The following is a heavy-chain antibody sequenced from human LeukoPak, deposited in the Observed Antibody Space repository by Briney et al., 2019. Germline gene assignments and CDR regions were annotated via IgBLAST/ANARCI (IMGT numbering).Heavy chain of an antibody. CDR3: ARDLGWLQSDY. CDR2: IKKDGSEQ. V-gene: IGHV3-7*01. Sequence: GGSLRLSCVASGFSFSDHWMTWFRQAPGKGLEWVATIKKDGSEQYYVDSMKGRLTISRDNAKNSVYLQIHNLRAEDTAVYYCARDLGWLQSDYWGQGTLVTVSS. CDR1: GFSFSDHW. J-gene: IGHJ4*02. D-gene: IGHD5-24*01.